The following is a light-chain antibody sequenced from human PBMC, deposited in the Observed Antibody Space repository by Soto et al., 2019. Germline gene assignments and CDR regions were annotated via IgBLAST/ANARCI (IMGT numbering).Light chain of an antibody. CDR2: GAS. J-gene: IGKJ1*01. CDR1: QSVDTTY. CDR3: QQYGNSRGT. Sequence: EIVLTQSPGTLSLSPGERATLSCRASQSVDTTYLAWFQQKPGQAPRLLIYGASSRATGIPDRFSGSGSGTDFTLTISGLEPEDSAVYYCQQYGNSRGTFGQGTKVDIK. V-gene: IGKV3-20*01.